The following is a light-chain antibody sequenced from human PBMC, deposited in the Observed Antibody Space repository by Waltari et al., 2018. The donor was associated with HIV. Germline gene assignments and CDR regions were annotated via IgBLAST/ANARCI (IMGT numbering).Light chain of an antibody. Sequence: QSALTQPASVSESLGQSITIPCTGCARHVGTFKFVLWSQQPPGKAPRLMIYDDLKRPSGVSTRFSASKSGNTASLTISGLQVEDEADYYCCSYGGDNTFVFGGGTTLTVL. J-gene: IGLJ3*02. V-gene: IGLV2-23*02. CDR2: DDL. CDR1: ARHVGTFKF. CDR3: CSYGGDNTFV.